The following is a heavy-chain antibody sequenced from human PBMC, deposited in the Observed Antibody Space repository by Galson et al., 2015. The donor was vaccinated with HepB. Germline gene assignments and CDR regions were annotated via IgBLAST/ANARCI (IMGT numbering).Heavy chain of an antibody. Sequence: SLRLSCAASGFTFSIYWMSGVRQAPGKGLEWVANIKEDGSEKYYVDSVKGRFTISRDNAKNSLWLQMNSLREEDTAVYYCARDRAVAGGGDWFDPWGQGTLVTVSS. D-gene: IGHD6-19*01. CDR2: IKEDGSEK. CDR1: GFTFSIYW. CDR3: ARDRAVAGGGDWFDP. V-gene: IGHV3-7*01. J-gene: IGHJ5*02.